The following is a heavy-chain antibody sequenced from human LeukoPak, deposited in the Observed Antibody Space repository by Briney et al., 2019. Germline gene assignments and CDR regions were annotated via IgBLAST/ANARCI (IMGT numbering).Heavy chain of an antibody. Sequence: SETLSLTCAVYGGSFSDYYWTLIRQNPGKGLEWIGEISHTGLTGSNPSLKSRVTIFVDPSKKHFSLRMTSVTAADTGLYYCSRVPDITAGPGDTWGPGTLVTVSS. CDR2: ISHTGLT. V-gene: IGHV4-34*01. CDR3: SRVPDITAGPGDT. J-gene: IGHJ5*02. CDR1: GGSFSDYY. D-gene: IGHD2-21*02.